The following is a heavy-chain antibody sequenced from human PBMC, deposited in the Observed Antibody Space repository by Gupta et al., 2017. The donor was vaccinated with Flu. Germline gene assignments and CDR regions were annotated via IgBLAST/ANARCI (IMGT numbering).Heavy chain of an antibody. CDR3: ARARDRLGSGSYFFDY. D-gene: IGHD3-10*01. CDR1: GGSISSYY. V-gene: IGHV4-59*01. CDR2: IYYSGST. J-gene: IGHJ4*02. Sequence: QVQLQESGPGLVKPSETLSLTCTVSGGSISSYYWSWIRQPPGKGLEWIGYIYYSGSTNYNPSLKSRVTISVDTSKNQFSLKLSSVTAADTAVYYCARARDRLGSGSYFFDYWGQGTLVTVSS.